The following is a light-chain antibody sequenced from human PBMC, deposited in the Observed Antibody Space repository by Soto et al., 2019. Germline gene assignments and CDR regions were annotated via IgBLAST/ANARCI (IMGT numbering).Light chain of an antibody. Sequence: DIQMTQSPSTLSASVGDRVIITCRASQSPGTWMAWYQQKPGRAPEILIYDVSNLESGVPSRFSGSASGTEFTLTITSLQPDDFATYYCQQYFSYPLTFGGGTKVEIK. V-gene: IGKV1-5*01. CDR1: QSPGTW. CDR3: QQYFSYPLT. J-gene: IGKJ4*01. CDR2: DVS.